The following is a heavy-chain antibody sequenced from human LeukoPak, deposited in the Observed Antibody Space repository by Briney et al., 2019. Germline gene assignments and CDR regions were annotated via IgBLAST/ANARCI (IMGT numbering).Heavy chain of an antibody. Sequence: GASVKVSCKASGYTFTGYYMHWVRQAPGQGLEWMGWINPNSGGTNYAQKFQGRVTMTRDTSISTAYMELSRLRSDDTAVYYCAMGQLWLNYYYYYMDVWGKGTTVTVSS. CDR1: GYTFTGYY. D-gene: IGHD5-18*01. CDR3: AMGQLWLNYYYYYMDV. CDR2: INPNSGGT. V-gene: IGHV1-2*02. J-gene: IGHJ6*03.